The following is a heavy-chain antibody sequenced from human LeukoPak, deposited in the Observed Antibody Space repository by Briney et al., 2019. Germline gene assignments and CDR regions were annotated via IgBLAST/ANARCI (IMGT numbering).Heavy chain of an antibody. CDR1: GFTFSSYS. D-gene: IGHD3-3*01. V-gene: IGHV3-21*01. Sequence: GGSLRLSCAASGFTFSSYSMNWVRQAPGKGLEWVSSISSSSSYIYYADSVKGRFTISRDNAKNSLYLQMNSLRAEDTAVYYCARDGGVVWSARLYSGYYYYGMDVWGQGTTVTVSS. CDR2: ISSSSSYI. J-gene: IGHJ6*02. CDR3: ARDGGVVWSARLYSGYYYYGMDV.